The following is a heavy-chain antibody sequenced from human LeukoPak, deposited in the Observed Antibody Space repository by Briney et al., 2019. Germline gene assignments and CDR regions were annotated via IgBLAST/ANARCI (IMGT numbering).Heavy chain of an antibody. J-gene: IGHJ4*02. V-gene: IGHV3-21*01. CDR1: GFTFSSYS. CDR3: ASLIVGAIDY. Sequence: GGSLRLSCAASGFTFSSYSMNGVRQAPGKGLEWVSSISSSSSYIYYADSVKGRFTISRDNAKNSLYLQMNSLRAEDTAVYYCASLIVGAIDYWGQGTLVTVSS. CDR2: ISSSSSYI. D-gene: IGHD1-26*01.